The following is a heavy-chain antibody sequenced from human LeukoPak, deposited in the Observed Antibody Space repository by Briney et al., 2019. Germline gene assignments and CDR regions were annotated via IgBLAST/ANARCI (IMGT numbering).Heavy chain of an antibody. CDR1: GGSISSYY. Sequence: SETLSLTCTVSGGSISSYYWSWIRQPAGKGLEWIGRIYTSGSTNYNPSLKSRVTMSVDTSKNQFSLKLSSVTAADTAVYYCASEAEEYWNIVVVTAIWFDYWGQGTLVTVSS. CDR2: IYTSGST. V-gene: IGHV4-4*07. CDR3: ASEAEEYWNIVVVTAIWFDY. D-gene: IGHD2-21*02. J-gene: IGHJ4*02.